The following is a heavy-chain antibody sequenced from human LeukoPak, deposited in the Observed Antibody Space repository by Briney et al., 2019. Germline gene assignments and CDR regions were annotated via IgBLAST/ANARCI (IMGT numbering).Heavy chain of an antibody. D-gene: IGHD4-17*01. V-gene: IGHV4-59*01. CDR1: GGSISSYY. J-gene: IGHJ5*02. CDR3: ARDVLADYGDYWFDP. CDR2: IYYSGST. Sequence: SETLSLTCTVSGGSISSYYWSWIRQPPGKGLEWIGYIYYSGSTNYNPSLKSRVTISVDTSKNQFSLKLSSVTAADTAVYYCARDVLADYGDYWFDPWGQGTLVTVSS.